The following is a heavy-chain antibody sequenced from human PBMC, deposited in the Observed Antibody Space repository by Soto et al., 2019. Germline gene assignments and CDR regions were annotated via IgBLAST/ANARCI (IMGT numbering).Heavy chain of an antibody. CDR2: IYYSGSA. CDR1: GGSIRSGDGC. CDR3: ARDILYRPAY. Sequence: SETLSLTCTVSGGSIRSGDGCWILNHQPPGKGLEWIGYIYYSGSAYYNPSLKSRVTISVDTSKNQFSLKLSSVTAAVTAVYYCARDILYRPAYWGKGILVTVSS. V-gene: IGHV4-30-4*08. D-gene: IGHD3-9*01. J-gene: IGHJ4*02.